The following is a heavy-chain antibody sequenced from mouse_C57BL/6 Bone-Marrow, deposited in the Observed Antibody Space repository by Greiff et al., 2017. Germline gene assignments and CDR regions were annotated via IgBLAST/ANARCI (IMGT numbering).Heavy chain of an antibody. Sequence: VQLKESGPELVKPGASVKISCKASGYSFTDYNMNWVKQSNGKSLEWIGVINPNYGTTSYNQKFKGKATLTVDQSSSTAYMQLNSLTSEDSAVYYCARNYGSKGYAMDYWGQGTSVTVSS. V-gene: IGHV1-39*01. CDR3: ARNYGSKGYAMDY. D-gene: IGHD1-1*01. CDR2: INPNYGTT. CDR1: GYSFTDYN. J-gene: IGHJ4*01.